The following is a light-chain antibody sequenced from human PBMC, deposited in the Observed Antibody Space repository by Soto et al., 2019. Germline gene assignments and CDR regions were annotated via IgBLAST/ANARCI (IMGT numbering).Light chain of an antibody. J-gene: IGKJ3*01. CDR1: RDIGNF. CDR3: QQYDNLPPFT. Sequence: DIQMTQSPSSLSASVGDRVTITCQASRDIGNFLNWYQQKPGKAPKLLIYDASNLETGVPSRFSGSGSGTYLTFTISSLQPEDIATYYCQQYDNLPPFTCGPGTKVDIK. CDR2: DAS. V-gene: IGKV1-33*01.